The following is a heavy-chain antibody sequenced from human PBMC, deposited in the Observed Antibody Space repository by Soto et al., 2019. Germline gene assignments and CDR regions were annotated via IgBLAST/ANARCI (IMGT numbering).Heavy chain of an antibody. D-gene: IGHD5-18*01. CDR3: ARDGGGYGVNPLDY. Sequence: TSETLSLTCTVSGGSISSYYWSWIRQPPGKGLEWIGYIYYSGSTCYNPSLKSRVTISVDTSKNQFSLKLSSVTAADTAVYYCARDGGGYGVNPLDYWGKGTLVPVSS. V-gene: IGHV4-59*12. J-gene: IGHJ4*02. CDR2: IYYSGST. CDR1: GGSISSYY.